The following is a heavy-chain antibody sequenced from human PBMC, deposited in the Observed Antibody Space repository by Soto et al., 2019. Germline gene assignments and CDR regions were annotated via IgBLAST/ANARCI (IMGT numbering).Heavy chain of an antibody. J-gene: IGHJ5*02. Sequence: ETLSLTRRVLGGLILSQHWSWIRQSPGKGLEWIGYIYYTGSTNYNPSLKSRVTISLDTYKNPLPLKTSSVTDAEPEVYYCARDRDFGERWLDPWGQG. CDR3: ARDRDFGERWLDP. CDR2: IYYTGST. D-gene: IGHD4-17*01. CDR1: GGLILSQH. V-gene: IGHV4-59*11.